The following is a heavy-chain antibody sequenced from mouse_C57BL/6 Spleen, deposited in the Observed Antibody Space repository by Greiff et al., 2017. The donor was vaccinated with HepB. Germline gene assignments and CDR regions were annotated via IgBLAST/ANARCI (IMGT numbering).Heavy chain of an antibody. J-gene: IGHJ3*01. CDR1: GFTFSNYW. V-gene: IGHV6-3*01. Sequence: EVQRVESGGGLVQPGGSMKLSCVASGFTFSNYWMNWVRQSPEKGLEWVAQIRLKSDNYATHYAESVKGRFTISRDDSKSSVYLQMNNLRAEDTGIYYCTYHDYDVGFAYWGQGTLVTVSA. CDR2: IRLKSDNYAT. CDR3: TYHDYDVGFAY. D-gene: IGHD2-4*01.